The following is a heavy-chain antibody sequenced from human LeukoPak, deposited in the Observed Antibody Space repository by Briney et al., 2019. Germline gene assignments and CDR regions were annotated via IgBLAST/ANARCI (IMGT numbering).Heavy chain of an antibody. J-gene: IGHJ4*02. V-gene: IGHV6-1*01. D-gene: IGHD3-10*01. Sequence: SQTLSLTCAISGDSVLSNSSWNWIRQSPSRGLEWLGRTYYRSKWYNDYVVSVKSRININPDTSRNQFSLQSSSVTPEDTAVYYCVRDSDDYYWALDFWGQGTPVTVSS. CDR2: TYYRSKWYN. CDR3: VRDSDDYYWALDF. CDR1: GDSVLSNSS.